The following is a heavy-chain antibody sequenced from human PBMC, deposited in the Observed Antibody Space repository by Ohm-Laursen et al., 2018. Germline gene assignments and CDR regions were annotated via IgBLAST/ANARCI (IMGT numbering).Heavy chain of an antibody. Sequence: GSLRLSCAATGFTFSSYWMSWVRQAPGKGLEWVSSINYIGDSTYHADSVKGRFTISRDNSKNTLYLQMNSLRAEDTAIYYCAKGSRTSGWPNWGQGTLVTVSS. J-gene: IGHJ4*02. CDR1: GFTFSSYW. V-gene: IGHV3-23*01. CDR3: AKGSRTSGWPN. D-gene: IGHD6-19*01. CDR2: INYIGDST.